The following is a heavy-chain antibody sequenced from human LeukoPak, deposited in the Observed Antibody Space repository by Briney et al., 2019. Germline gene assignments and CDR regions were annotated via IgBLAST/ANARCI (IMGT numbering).Heavy chain of an antibody. CDR2: IRNVGTNK. V-gene: IGHV3-30*02. CDR1: GSTFSSYG. J-gene: IGHJ6*03. D-gene: IGHD2-15*01. Sequence: GGSLRLSCAASGSTFSSYGMHWVRRAPAKGLEWVAVIRNVGTNKYYADSVKGRFTISRDNSKNTVHLQMNSLRAEDTAVYYCAKDHCSRGTCYYYYYMDVWGKGTTVTVSS. CDR3: AKDHCSRGTCYYYYYMDV.